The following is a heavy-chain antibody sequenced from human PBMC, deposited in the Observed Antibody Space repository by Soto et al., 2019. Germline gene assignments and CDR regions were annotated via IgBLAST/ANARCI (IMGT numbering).Heavy chain of an antibody. D-gene: IGHD3-10*01. V-gene: IGHV3-33*01. Sequence: GSLRLSCAASGFTFSSYGMHWVRQAPGKGLEWVAVIWYDGSNKYYADSVKGRFTISRDNSKNTLYLQMNSLRAEDTAVYYCARSGYTGYGSGSYSTYYFDYWGQGT. CDR3: ARSGYTGYGSGSYSTYYFDY. J-gene: IGHJ4*02. CDR2: IWYDGSNK. CDR1: GFTFSSYG.